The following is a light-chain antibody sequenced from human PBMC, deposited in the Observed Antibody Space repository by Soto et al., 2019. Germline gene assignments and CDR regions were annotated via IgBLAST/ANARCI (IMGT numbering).Light chain of an antibody. CDR3: HQYDDWPPYT. Sequence: EIEMTQSPATLSLSPGERATVSCRASQSVGSNLAWYQQKSGQAPRLLIYGAYTRAAGVPARFSGTGSGTEFTLTISSLQSEDFAVYYCHQYDDWPPYTFGQGTKLEFK. CDR1: QSVGSN. CDR2: GAY. J-gene: IGKJ2*01. V-gene: IGKV3-15*01.